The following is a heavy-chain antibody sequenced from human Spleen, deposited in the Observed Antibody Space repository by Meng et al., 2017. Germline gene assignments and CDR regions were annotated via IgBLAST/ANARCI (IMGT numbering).Heavy chain of an antibody. CDR3: ATGPDVDTAMVDYWYFDL. Sequence: GESLKISCAASGFTFSSYAMHWVRQAPGKGLEWVAVISYDGSNKYYADSVKGRFTISRDNSKNTLYLQMNSLRAEDTAVYYCATGPDVDTAMVDYWYFDLWGRGTLVTVSS. J-gene: IGHJ2*01. CDR1: GFTFSSYA. D-gene: IGHD5-18*01. V-gene: IGHV3-30*04. CDR2: ISYDGSNK.